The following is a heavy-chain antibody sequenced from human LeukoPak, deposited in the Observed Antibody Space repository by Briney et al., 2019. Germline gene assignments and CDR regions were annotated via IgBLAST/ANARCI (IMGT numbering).Heavy chain of an antibody. CDR2: ISSSGSTI. J-gene: IGHJ4*02. CDR1: GFTFSSYE. D-gene: IGHD4-17*01. CDR3: AGSYYADFGSTYSLDY. V-gene: IGHV3-48*03. Sequence: GGSLRLSCAASGFTFSSYEMNWVRQAPGKGLEWVSYISSSGSTIYYADSVKGRFTISRDNAKNSLYLQMNSLRAEDTAVYYCAGSYYADFGSTYSLDYWGQGTLVTVSS.